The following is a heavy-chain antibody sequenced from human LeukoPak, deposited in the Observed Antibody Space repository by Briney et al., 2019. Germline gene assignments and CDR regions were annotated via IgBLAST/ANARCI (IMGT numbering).Heavy chain of an antibody. CDR1: GFTVSSNY. J-gene: IGHJ4*02. CDR3: ARCQYCSSISWSWDY. V-gene: IGHV3-53*01. Sequence: LGGSLRLSCAASGFTVSSNYMNWVRQAPGKGLEWVSGIYSGGSTYYADSVKGRFTISRDNSKNTLYLQMNSLRAEDTAVYFCARCQYCSSISWSWDYWGQGTLVTVSS. CDR2: IYSGGST. D-gene: IGHD2-2*01.